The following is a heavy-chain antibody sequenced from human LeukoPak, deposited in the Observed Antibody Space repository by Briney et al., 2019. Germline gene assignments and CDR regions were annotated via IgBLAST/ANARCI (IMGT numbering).Heavy chain of an antibody. D-gene: IGHD3-10*01. V-gene: IGHV3-30*03. CDR1: GFTFSSYG. J-gene: IGHJ4*02. CDR3: ARGFGEFRPFDY. CDR2: IASDGRDK. Sequence: GGSLRLSCAASGFTFSSYGMHWARQAPGKGLEWVAVIASDGRDKHSADSVKGRFTISRDNSKNTLYLQMNGLRAEDTAVYYCARGFGEFRPFDYWGQGTLVTVSS.